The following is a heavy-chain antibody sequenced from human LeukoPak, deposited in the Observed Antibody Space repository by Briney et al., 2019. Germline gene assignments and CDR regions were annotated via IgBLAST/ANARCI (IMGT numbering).Heavy chain of an antibody. J-gene: IGHJ4*02. Sequence: GASVTVSCKASGGTFSSYAISWVRQAPGQGLEWMGRIIPIFGTANYAQKFQGRVTITTDESTSTAYMELSSLRSEDTAVYYCARSTGETNDYWGQGTLVTVSS. CDR1: GGTFSSYA. CDR3: ARSTGETNDY. V-gene: IGHV1-69*05. D-gene: IGHD2-2*01. CDR2: IIPIFGTA.